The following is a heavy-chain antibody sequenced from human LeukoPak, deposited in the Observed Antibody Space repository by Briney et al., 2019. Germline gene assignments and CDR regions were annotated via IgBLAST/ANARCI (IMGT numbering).Heavy chain of an antibody. V-gene: IGHV1-2*02. CDR2: INPDNGGT. CDR3: ARSPSGQLDY. Sequence: ASVKVSCKTSGYTFTSYYIHWVRQAPGQGLEYMGWINPDNGGTNYGQNFLGRDVMTRDTSISTAYMELSSVTSDDTAVYYCARSPSGQLDYWGRGTLVSVCS. D-gene: IGHD1-1*01. J-gene: IGHJ4*01. CDR1: GYTFTSYY.